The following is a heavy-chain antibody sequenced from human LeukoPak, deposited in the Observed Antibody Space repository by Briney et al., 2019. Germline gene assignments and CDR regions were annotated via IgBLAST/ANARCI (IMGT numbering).Heavy chain of an antibody. D-gene: IGHD1-14*01. CDR1: GFTFSSYS. Sequence: GGSLRLSCEASGFTFSSYSMNWVRQAPGKGLEWVSYISSSSSTIYYADSVKGRFTISRDNAKNSLYLQMNSLRAEDTAVYYCARTERLRYFDYWGQGTLVTVSS. V-gene: IGHV3-48*01. J-gene: IGHJ4*02. CDR3: ARTERLRYFDY. CDR2: ISSSSSTI.